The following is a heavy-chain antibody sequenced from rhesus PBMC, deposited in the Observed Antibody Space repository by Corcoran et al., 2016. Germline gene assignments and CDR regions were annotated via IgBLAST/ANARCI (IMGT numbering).Heavy chain of an antibody. CDR2: INGHSCST. Sequence: QVQLQESGPGLVKPSETLSLTCAVSGGSFSSYWWSWIRQPPGKGLEWIGEINGHSCSTTYNPSLKSRVTISKASSKNQFSLKLSSVTAADTAVYYCARYFYYDSGYYTDAGLDSWGQGVVVTVSS. J-gene: IGHJ6*01. CDR3: ARYFYYDSGYYTDAGLDS. D-gene: IGHD3-28*01. CDR1: GGSFSSYW. V-gene: IGHV4-80*01.